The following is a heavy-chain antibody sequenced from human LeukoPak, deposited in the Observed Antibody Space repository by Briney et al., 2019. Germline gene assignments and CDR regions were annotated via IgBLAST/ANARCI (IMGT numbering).Heavy chain of an antibody. J-gene: IGHJ4*02. CDR1: GGTFSSYA. CDR3: ATQGAYYYDSSGYSDY. V-gene: IGHV1-69*13. D-gene: IGHD3-22*01. CDR2: IIPIFGTA. Sequence: SVKVSCKASGGTFSSYAISWVRQAPGQGLEWMGGIIPIFGTANYAQKFQGRVTITADESTSTAYMELSSLRSEDTAVYYCATQGAYYYDSSGYSDYWGQGTLVTVSS.